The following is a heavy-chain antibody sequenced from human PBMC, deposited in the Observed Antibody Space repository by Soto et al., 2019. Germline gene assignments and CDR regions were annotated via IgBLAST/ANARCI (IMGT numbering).Heavy chain of an antibody. V-gene: IGHV4-59*01. D-gene: IGHD3-22*01. CDR2: IYFRGTT. J-gene: IGHJ5*02. CDR3: ARMNYYDTSGFAVDP. Sequence: PSETLSLTCTVSGGSISSYYWSWIRQPPGKGLEWIGYIYFRGTTNYNPSLKSRVTMSADTSKNQFSLKLNSVTAADTAVYYCARMNYYDTSGFAVDPWGQGTLVTVSA. CDR1: GGSISSYY.